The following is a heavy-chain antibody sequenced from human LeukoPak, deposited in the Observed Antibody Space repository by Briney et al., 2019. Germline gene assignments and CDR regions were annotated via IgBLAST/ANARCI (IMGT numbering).Heavy chain of an antibody. CDR3: ARGYITYYYGSGSYSFDY. V-gene: IGHV4-61*02. CDR2: IYTSGST. CDR1: GGSISSGSYY. Sequence: TLSLTCTVSGGSISSGSYYWSWIRQPAGKGLEWIGRIYTSGSTNYNPSLKSRVTISVDTSKNQFSLKLSSVTAADTAVYYCARGYITYYYGSGSYSFDYWGQGTLVTVSS. D-gene: IGHD3-10*01. J-gene: IGHJ4*02.